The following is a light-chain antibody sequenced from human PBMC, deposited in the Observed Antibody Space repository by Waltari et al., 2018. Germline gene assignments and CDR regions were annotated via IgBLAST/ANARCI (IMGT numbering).Light chain of an antibody. J-gene: IGLJ3*02. CDR2: INSDGSH. CDR3: QTWDTGILV. CDR1: SGHTSYA. V-gene: IGLV4-69*01. Sequence: QLVLTQSPSASASLGASVKVTCTLSSGHTSYAIAWHQQQPEKGPRYLIKINSDGSHSKGDGIPARFSGSSSGAERYLTISSLQSEDDADYYCQTWDTGILVFGGGTKLTVL.